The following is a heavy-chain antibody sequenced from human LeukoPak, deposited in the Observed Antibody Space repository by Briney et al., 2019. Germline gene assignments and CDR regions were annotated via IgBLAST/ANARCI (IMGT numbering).Heavy chain of an antibody. CDR3: ARIYSDDYPLDY. Sequence: GGSLRLSCAAPGFTVSSNYMSWIRQAPGKPLYSVSVIYRCDATYYADSVKARSTIPRDNSKNTLYLQLNSLRDEDTAVYYCARIYSDDYPLDYWGQGTLVTVSS. CDR2: IYRCDAT. J-gene: IGHJ4*02. V-gene: IGHV3-53*01. D-gene: IGHD1-26*01. CDR1: GFTVSSNY.